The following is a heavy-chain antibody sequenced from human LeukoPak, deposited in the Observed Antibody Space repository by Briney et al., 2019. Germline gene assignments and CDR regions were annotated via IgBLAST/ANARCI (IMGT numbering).Heavy chain of an antibody. CDR2: ISYDGSNK. Sequence: GRSLRLSCAVCGFTLSSYGMHWVRQARGKGREGVAVISYDGSNKYYADSVKGRFTISRDNSKNTLYLQMNSLRAEDTAVYYCAKDRGLWFPHGMDVWGQGTTVTVSS. J-gene: IGHJ6*02. V-gene: IGHV3-30*18. CDR3: AKDRGLWFPHGMDV. D-gene: IGHD3-10*01. CDR1: GFTLSSYG.